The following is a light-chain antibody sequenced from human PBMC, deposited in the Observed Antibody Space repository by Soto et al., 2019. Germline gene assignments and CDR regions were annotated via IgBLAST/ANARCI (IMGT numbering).Light chain of an antibody. Sequence: EIVLTQSPATLSLSPGERATLSCRASQSVSSYLAWYQQKPGQAPRLLIYGASVRATGVPDRFSGSGSGTDFTLTISRLEPEDSAVYYCQQFDDSVTFGQGTRLEIK. V-gene: IGKV3-11*01. CDR1: QSVSSY. CDR2: GAS. J-gene: IGKJ5*01. CDR3: QQFDDSVT.